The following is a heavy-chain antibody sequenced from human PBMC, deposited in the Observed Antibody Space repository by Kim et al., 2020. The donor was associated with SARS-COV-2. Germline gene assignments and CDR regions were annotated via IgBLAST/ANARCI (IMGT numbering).Heavy chain of an antibody. V-gene: IGHV3-13*04. CDR2: IGTAGDT. CDR1: GFTFSSYD. CDR3: ARASSGWYVSFDY. J-gene: IGHJ4*02. Sequence: GGSLRLSCVASGFTFSSYDMYWVRQATGKGLEWVSVIGTAGDTYYPGSVKGRFTISRENAKNSLYLQMNSLRAGDTAVYYCARASSGWYVSFDYWGQGTLVTVSS. D-gene: IGHD6-19*01.